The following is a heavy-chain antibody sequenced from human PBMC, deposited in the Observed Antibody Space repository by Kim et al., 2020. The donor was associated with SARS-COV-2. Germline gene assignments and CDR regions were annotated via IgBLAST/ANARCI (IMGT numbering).Heavy chain of an antibody. V-gene: IGHV4-4*02. J-gene: IGHJ4*02. CDR2: SYHSGST. D-gene: IGHD3-10*01. Sequence: SETLSLTCAVSGGSISSSNWWSWVRQPPGKGLEWIGESYHSGSTNYNPSLKSRVTISVDKSKNQFSLKLSSVTAADTAVYYCARGRPGMVRSPGFDYWGQGTLVTDSS. CDR1: GGSISSSNW. CDR3: ARGRPGMVRSPGFDY.